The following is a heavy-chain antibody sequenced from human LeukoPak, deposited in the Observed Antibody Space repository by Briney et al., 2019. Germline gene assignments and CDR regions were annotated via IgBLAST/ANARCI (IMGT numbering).Heavy chain of an antibody. V-gene: IGHV3-30*18. CDR1: GFTFSSYG. CDR3: AKDSSGWSGTFDY. J-gene: IGHJ4*01. Sequence: GGSLRLSCAASGFTFSSYGMHWVRKAPGKGLEWVAVISYDGSNKYYADSVKGRFTISRDNSKNTLYLQMNSLRAEDTAVYYCAKDSSGWSGTFDYWGHGTLVTVSS. CDR2: ISYDGSNK. D-gene: IGHD6-19*01.